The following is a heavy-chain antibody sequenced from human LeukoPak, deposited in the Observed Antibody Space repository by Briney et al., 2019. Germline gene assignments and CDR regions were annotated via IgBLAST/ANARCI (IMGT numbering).Heavy chain of an antibody. CDR1: GGSISSSSYY. J-gene: IGHJ5*02. Sequence: PSETLSLTCTVSGGSISSSSYYWGWLRQPPGKGLEWIGSIYYSGSTYYNPSLKSRVTISVDTSKNQFSLKLSSVTAADTAVYYCASPQGSSGWYGDWFDPWGQGTLVTVSS. D-gene: IGHD6-19*01. CDR3: ASPQGSSGWYGDWFDP. V-gene: IGHV4-39*01. CDR2: IYYSGST.